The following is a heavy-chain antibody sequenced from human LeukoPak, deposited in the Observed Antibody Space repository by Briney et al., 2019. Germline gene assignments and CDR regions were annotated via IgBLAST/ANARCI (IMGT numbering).Heavy chain of an antibody. J-gene: IGHJ6*03. CDR2: MYTSGTT. D-gene: IGHD2-2*01. V-gene: IGHV4-61*02. CDR3: ARRVVVPAAIYYYYYMDV. Sequence: KPSETLSLTCSVSGGSIISDSYYWNWIRQPAGKGLEWIGRMYTSGTTNYNPSLKSRVTISVDTSKNQFSLKLSSVTAADTAVYYCARRVVVPAAIYYYYYMDVWGKGTTVTVSS. CDR1: GGSIISDSYY.